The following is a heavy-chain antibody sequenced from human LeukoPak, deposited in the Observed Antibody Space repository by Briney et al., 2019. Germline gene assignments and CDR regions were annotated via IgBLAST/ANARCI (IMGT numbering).Heavy chain of an antibody. J-gene: IGHJ4*02. Sequence: SVKVSCKASGGTFSSYAISWVRQAPGQGLEWMGGIIPIFGTTNYAQKFQDRVTITADKSTSTAYMELSSLRSEDTAVYYCARDKAAAGYDYWGQGTLVTVSS. CDR2: IIPIFGTT. CDR3: ARDKAAAGYDY. CDR1: GGTFSSYA. D-gene: IGHD6-13*01. V-gene: IGHV1-69*06.